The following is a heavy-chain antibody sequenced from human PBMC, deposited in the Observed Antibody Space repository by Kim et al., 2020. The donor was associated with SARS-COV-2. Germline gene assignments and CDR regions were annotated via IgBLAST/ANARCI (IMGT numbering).Heavy chain of an antibody. Sequence: SVKVSCKASGGTFSSYAISWVRQAPGQGLEWMGGIIPIFGTANYAQKFQGRVTITADESTSTAYMELSSLRSEDTAVYYCARGQTGYCSGGSCSESDYWRQGTLVTVSS. CDR1: GGTFSSYA. V-gene: IGHV1-69*13. D-gene: IGHD2-15*01. CDR3: ARGQTGYCSGGSCSESDY. J-gene: IGHJ4*02. CDR2: IIPIFGTA.